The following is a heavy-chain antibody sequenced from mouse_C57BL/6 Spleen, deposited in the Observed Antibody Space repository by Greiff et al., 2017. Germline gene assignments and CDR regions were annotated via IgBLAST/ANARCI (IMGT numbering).Heavy chain of an antibody. CDR2: IYPSDSET. J-gene: IGHJ1*03. V-gene: IGHV1-61*01. CDR1: GYTFTSYW. Sequence: QVHVKQSGAELVRPGSSVKLSCKASGYTFTSYWMDWVKQRPGQGLEWIGNIYPSDSETHYNQKFKDKATLTVDKSSSTAYMQLSSLTSEDSAVYYCARRATVVATRWYFDVWGTGTTVTVSS. CDR3: ARRATVVATRWYFDV. D-gene: IGHD1-1*01.